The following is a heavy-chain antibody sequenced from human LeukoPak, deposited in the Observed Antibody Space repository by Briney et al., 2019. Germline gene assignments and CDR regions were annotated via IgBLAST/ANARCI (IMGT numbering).Heavy chain of an antibody. Sequence: WASVKVSCRASGYTFTSYAMHWVRQAAGQRLEWMGWINAGNGNTKYSQKFQGRVTITRDTSASTAYMELSSLRSEDTAVYYCARFPVYCSSTSCLYYFDYWGQGTLVTVSS. V-gene: IGHV1-3*01. CDR2: INAGNGNT. CDR3: ARFPVYCSSTSCLYYFDY. CDR1: GYTFTSYA. D-gene: IGHD2-2*01. J-gene: IGHJ4*02.